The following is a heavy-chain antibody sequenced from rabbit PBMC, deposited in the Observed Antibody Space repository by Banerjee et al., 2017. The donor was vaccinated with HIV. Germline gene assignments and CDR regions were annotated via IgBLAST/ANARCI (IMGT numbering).Heavy chain of an antibody. V-gene: IGHV1S45*01. CDR3: ASASSSGYYGYYFNL. CDR1: GFDFSSSYC. D-gene: IGHD1-1*01. Sequence: QEQLEESGGGLVQPEGSLTLTCTASGFDFSSSYCMCWVRQAPGKGLEWIACIYAGSRGSTYYASWVNGRFTISSHNAQNTVSLQLNSLTAADTATYFCASASSSGYYGYYFNLWGQGTLVTVS. J-gene: IGHJ4*01. CDR2: IYAGSRGST.